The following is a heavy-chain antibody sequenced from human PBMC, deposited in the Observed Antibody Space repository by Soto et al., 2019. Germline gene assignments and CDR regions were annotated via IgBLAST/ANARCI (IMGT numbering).Heavy chain of an antibody. V-gene: IGHV1-18*01. Sequence: QVQLVQSGAEVKKPGASVKVSCKTSGYTFTSYHISWMRKAPGQGLEWMGWISAYNTNTNNAQKFQGRVTMTTDTLTSTAYMELRSLRSDDTAVYYCAIDTPPTDYWGQGTLVTVSS. D-gene: IGHD2-15*01. CDR1: GYTFTSYH. J-gene: IGHJ4*02. CDR2: ISAYNTNT. CDR3: AIDTPPTDY.